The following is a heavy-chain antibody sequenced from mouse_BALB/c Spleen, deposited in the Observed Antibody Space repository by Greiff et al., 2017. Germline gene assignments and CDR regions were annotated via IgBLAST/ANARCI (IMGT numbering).Heavy chain of an antibody. Sequence: VQLQQSGAELAKPGASVKMSCKASGYTFTSYWMHWVKQRPGQGLEWIGYINPSTGYTEYNQKFKDKATLTADKSSSTAYMQLSSLTSEDSAVYYCARGEARVLFDYWGQGTTLTVSS. V-gene: IGHV1-7*01. CDR1: GYTFTSYW. D-gene: IGHD3-1*01. J-gene: IGHJ2*01. CDR2: INPSTGYT. CDR3: ARGEARVLFDY.